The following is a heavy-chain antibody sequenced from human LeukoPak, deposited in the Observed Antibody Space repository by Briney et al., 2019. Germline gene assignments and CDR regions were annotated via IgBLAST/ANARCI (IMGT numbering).Heavy chain of an antibody. CDR2: ISYDGSNK. J-gene: IGHJ4*02. D-gene: IGHD6-6*01. CDR1: GFTFSSYA. V-gene: IGHV3-30-3*01. Sequence: GGSLRLSCAASGFTFSSYAMHRVRQAPGKGLEWVAVISYDGSNKYYADSVKGRFTISRDNSKNTLYLQMNSLRAEDTAVYYCARAFSYSSSTEADYWGQGTLVTVSS. CDR3: ARAFSYSSSTEADY.